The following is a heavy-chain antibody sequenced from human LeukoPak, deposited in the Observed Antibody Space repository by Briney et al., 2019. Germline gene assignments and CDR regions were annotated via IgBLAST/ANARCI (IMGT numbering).Heavy chain of an antibody. V-gene: IGHV1-18*01. D-gene: IGHD3-22*01. CDR1: GYTFSSYS. CDR3: ARPLTYYYDSRGRQAFDI. J-gene: IGHJ3*02. Sequence: ASVKVSCKASGYTFSSYSITWVRQAPGQGLEWMGWISAYNGDTNYAQKFQGRVTITTDTSTSTAYMELRSLRSDDTAVYYCARPLTYYYDSRGRQAFDIWGRGTMVTVSS. CDR2: ISAYNGDT.